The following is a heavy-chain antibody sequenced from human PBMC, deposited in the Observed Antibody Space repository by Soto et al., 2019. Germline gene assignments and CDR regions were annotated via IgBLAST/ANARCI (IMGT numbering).Heavy chain of an antibody. CDR2: IYYSGST. CDR1: GGSISSYY. CDR3: ARCPSPDYYYFDY. V-gene: IGHV4-59*12. J-gene: IGHJ4*02. Sequence: SETLSLTCTVSGGSISSYYWSWIRQPPGKGLEWIGYIYYSGSTNYNPSLKSRVTISVDTSKNQFSLKLSSVTAADTAVYYCARCPSPDYYYFDYWGQGTLVTVSS. D-gene: IGHD3-10*01.